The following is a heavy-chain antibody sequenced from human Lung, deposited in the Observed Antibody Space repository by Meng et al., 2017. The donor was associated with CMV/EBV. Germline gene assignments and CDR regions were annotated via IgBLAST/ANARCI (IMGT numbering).Heavy chain of an antibody. D-gene: IGHD3-10*01. CDR3: AREKDGEDGSGHVALDI. V-gene: IGHV1-2*02. CDR2: IDPKIGDT. Sequence: ASVKVSXKASGYTFIGYYVHWVRQAPGQGLEWMGGIDPKIGDTISAQKFQGRVTMTRDTSITTAYMELSSLRSEYTAVYFCAREKDGEDGSGHVALDIWGQGTLAXVSS. J-gene: IGHJ3*02. CDR1: GYTFIGYY.